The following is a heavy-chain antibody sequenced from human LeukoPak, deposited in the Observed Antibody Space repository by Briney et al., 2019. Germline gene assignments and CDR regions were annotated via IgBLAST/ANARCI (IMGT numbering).Heavy chain of an antibody. D-gene: IGHD1-26*01. CDR2: ISYDESNK. CDR3: AKGREPGGPGAFDI. V-gene: IGHV3-30*18. CDR1: GFNFRSYG. J-gene: IGHJ3*02. Sequence: GRSLRLSCAASGFNFRSYGMHWVRQAPGKGLEWVAVISYDESNKYYGDSVKGRFTVSRDNSKNTLYLQMNSLRAEDTAVYYCAKGREPGGPGAFDIWGQGTMVTVSS.